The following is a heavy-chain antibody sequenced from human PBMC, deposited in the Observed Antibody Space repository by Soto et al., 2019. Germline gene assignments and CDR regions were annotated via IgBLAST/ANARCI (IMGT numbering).Heavy chain of an antibody. CDR3: AREAWRGAFDI. Sequence: HSETLSLTCTVSGGSISSYYWSWIRQPPGKGLEWIGYIYYSGSTNYNPSLKSRVTISVDTSKNQFSLKLSSVTAADTAVYYCAREAWRGAFDIWGQGTMVTVSS. CDR1: GGSISSYY. V-gene: IGHV4-59*01. CDR2: IYYSGST. J-gene: IGHJ3*02. D-gene: IGHD1-1*01.